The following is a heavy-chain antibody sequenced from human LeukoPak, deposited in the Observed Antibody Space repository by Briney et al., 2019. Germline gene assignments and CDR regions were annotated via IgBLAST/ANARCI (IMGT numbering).Heavy chain of an antibody. J-gene: IGHJ4*02. CDR1: GFTFSSYG. V-gene: IGHV3-33*01. CDR3: AGDATVTRTFDY. D-gene: IGHD4-11*01. Sequence: PGGSLRLSCAASGFTFSSYGMHWVRQAPGKGLEWVAVIWYDGSNKYYADSVKGRFTISRGNSKNTLYLQMNSLRAEDTAVYYCAGDATVTRTFDYWGQGTLVTVSS. CDR2: IWYDGSNK.